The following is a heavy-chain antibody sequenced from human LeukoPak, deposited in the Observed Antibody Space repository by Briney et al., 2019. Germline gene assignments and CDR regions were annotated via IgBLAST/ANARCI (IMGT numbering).Heavy chain of an antibody. J-gene: IGHJ3*02. D-gene: IGHD3-22*01. CDR3: ASEYYYDSSGANAFDI. CDR1: GYTFTGYY. Sequence: ASVKVSCKASGYTFTGYYMHWVRQAPGQGLEWMGWINPNSGDTNYAQKFQGRVTMTRDTSISTGYMELSRLRSDDTAVYYCASEYYYDSSGANAFDIWGQGTMVTVSS. V-gene: IGHV1-2*02. CDR2: INPNSGDT.